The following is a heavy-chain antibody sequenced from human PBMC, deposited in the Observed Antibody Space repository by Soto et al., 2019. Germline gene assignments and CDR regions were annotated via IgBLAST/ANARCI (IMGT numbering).Heavy chain of an antibody. CDR1: GDTFNDYY. V-gene: IGHV1-2*04. CDR3: ARESGGATATLDYYYFYMDV. J-gene: IGHJ6*03. CDR2: VNPNGGVT. D-gene: IGHD5-12*01. Sequence: QVQLVQSGAEVKRPGASVTVSCRSSGDTFNDYYIHWVRQAPGQGLEWMGWVNPNGGVTKYAQKFQGWVSMTRDTSMRTGYMQLSRLRSDDTAVYYCARESGGATATLDYYYFYMDVWGTGTTVTVSS.